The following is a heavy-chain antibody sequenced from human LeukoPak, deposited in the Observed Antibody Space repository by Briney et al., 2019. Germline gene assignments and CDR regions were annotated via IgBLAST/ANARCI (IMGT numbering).Heavy chain of an antibody. CDR2: IYPGDSDT. V-gene: IGHV5-51*01. Sequence: GESLQISCKGSGSSFTSYWIGWVRQIPGKGLEWMGIIYPGDSDTRYSPSFQGQVTISADRSISTAYLQWSSLKASDTAMYYCASSIDMAATTLGFDYWGQGTLVTVSS. D-gene: IGHD5-24*01. J-gene: IGHJ4*02. CDR1: GSSFTSYW. CDR3: ASSIDMAATTLGFDY.